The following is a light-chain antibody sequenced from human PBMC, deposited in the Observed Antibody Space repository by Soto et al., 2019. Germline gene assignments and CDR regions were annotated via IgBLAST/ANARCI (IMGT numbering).Light chain of an antibody. CDR2: STS. V-gene: IGLV7-43*01. CDR1: TGAVTSGYY. J-gene: IGLJ3*02. CDR3: LLFYRDAWV. Sequence: QTVVTQEPSLTVSPGGTVTLTCASSTGAVTSGYYANWFQQKPGQAPRALISSTSNKHSWTPARFSGSLLGGKAALTLSGVQPEDEAEYYCLLFYRDAWVFGGGTKLTLL.